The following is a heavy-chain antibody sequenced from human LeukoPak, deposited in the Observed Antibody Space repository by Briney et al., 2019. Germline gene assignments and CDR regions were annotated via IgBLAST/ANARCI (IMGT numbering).Heavy chain of an antibody. CDR2: IFHSGST. D-gene: IGHD3-10*01. CDR1: GYSLSSGYY. CDR3: ARASGSYGSGSYYYGMDV. V-gene: IGHV4-38-2*01. J-gene: IGHJ6*04. Sequence: SETLSLTCAVSGYSLSSGYYWGWIRQPPGKGLEWIGSIFHSGSTYYNPSLKSRVNISVDTSKNQISLKLSSVTAADTAVYYCARASGSYGSGSYYYGMDVWGKGTTVTVSS.